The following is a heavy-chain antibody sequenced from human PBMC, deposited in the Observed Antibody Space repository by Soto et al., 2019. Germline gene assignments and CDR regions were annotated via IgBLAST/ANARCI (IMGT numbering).Heavy chain of an antibody. CDR3: ARESEDLTSNFDY. CDR2: ISSATNYI. J-gene: IGHJ4*02. V-gene: IGHV3-21*06. Sequence: LRLSCAASGFTFTRYSMNWVRQAPGKGLEWVSSISSATNYIYYGDSMKGRFTISRDNAKNSLYLEMNSLRAEDTAVYYCARESEDLTSNFDYWGQGTLVTVSS. CDR1: GFTFTRYS.